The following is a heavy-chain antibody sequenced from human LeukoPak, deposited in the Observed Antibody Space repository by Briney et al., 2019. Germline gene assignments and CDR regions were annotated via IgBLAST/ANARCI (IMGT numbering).Heavy chain of an antibody. CDR3: ATRAWGRYFESYYFDN. CDR1: GGTFSSYA. D-gene: IGHD3-9*01. CDR2: IIPIFGTA. J-gene: IGHJ4*02. Sequence: ASVKVSCKASGGTFSSYAISWVRQAPGQGLEWMGGIIPIFGTANYAQKFQGRVTITADKSTSTAYMELSSLRSEDTAVYYCATRAWGRYFESYYFDNWGQGTLVTVSS. V-gene: IGHV1-69*06.